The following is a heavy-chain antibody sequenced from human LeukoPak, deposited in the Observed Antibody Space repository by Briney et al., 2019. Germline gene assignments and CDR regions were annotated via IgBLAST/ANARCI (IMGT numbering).Heavy chain of an antibody. J-gene: IGHJ3*02. Sequence: ASVKVSCKASGYTFSSYDINWVRQAPGQGLEWMGWMNPNSGNTGYAQELQGRVAMTRDTSISTAYMELSSLISDDTAVYYCTRGGTIYDTILEDPFDIWGQGTKVTVSS. V-gene: IGHV1-8*01. D-gene: IGHD3-22*01. CDR3: TRGGTIYDTILEDPFDI. CDR2: MNPNSGNT. CDR1: GYTFSSYD.